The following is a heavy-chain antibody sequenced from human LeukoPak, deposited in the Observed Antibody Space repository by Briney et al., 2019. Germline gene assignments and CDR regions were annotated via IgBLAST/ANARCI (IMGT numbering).Heavy chain of an antibody. V-gene: IGHV3-53*01. CDR2: IYSGGST. CDR1: GFTVSSNY. J-gene: IGHJ4*02. CDR3: ARAEKATIFDY. D-gene: IGHD5-24*01. Sequence: GGSLRLSCAASGFTVSSNYMSWVRQAPGKGLEWVSVIYSGGSTYYADSVKGRFTISRDNSKNTLYLQMNSLRAEDTAVYYCARAEKATIFDYWGQRTLVTVSS.